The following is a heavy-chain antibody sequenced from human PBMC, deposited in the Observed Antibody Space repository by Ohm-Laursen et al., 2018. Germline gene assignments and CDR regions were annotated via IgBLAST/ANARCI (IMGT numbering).Heavy chain of an antibody. CDR2: ISSSSSTI. Sequence: SLRLSCAASGFTFSSYSMNWVRQAPGKGLEWVSYISSSSSTIYYADSVKGRFTISRDNAKNSLYLQMNSLRAEDTAVYYCARAGILRWPEYFQHWGQGTLVTVSS. V-gene: IGHV3-48*04. CDR1: GFTFSSYS. CDR3: ARAGILRWPEYFQH. J-gene: IGHJ1*01. D-gene: IGHD4-23*01.